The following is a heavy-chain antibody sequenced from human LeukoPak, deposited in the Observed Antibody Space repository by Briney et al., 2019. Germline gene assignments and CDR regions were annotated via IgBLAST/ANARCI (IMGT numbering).Heavy chain of an antibody. J-gene: IGHJ4*02. D-gene: IGHD2-15*01. CDR1: GFTFNSYE. Sequence: PGGSLRLSCAASGFTFNSYEMIWVRQAPGKGLEWVAYIDKSGSDEQYADSVRGRFTISRDNAENSLYLQRNSLRAEDTAVYYCVRDGRAGVAVVYRRFDSWGQGTLVTVSS. CDR3: VRDGRAGVAVVYRRFDS. V-gene: IGHV3-48*03. CDR2: IDKSGSDE.